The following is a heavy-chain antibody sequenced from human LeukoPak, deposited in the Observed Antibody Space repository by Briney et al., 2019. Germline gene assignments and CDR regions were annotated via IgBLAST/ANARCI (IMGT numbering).Heavy chain of an antibody. CDR3: ARVTGGRYCTTTSCYMRGWFDP. D-gene: IGHD2-2*02. Sequence: SVKVSCKASGGTFSNYAINWVRQAPGQGLEWMGGIIPIFGTGKYAQKFQGRVTINADESTRTAYMELSGLRSEDTAVYYCARVTGGRYCTTTSCYMRGWFDPWGQGTLVIVSS. J-gene: IGHJ5*02. CDR2: IIPIFGTG. V-gene: IGHV1-69*13. CDR1: GGTFSNYA.